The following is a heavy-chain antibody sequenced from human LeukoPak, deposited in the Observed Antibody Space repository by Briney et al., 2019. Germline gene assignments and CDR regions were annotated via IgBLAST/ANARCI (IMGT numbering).Heavy chain of an antibody. V-gene: IGHV3-30*18. CDR2: ISYDGSNK. D-gene: IGHD3-10*01. CDR1: GFTFSSYG. J-gene: IGHJ4*02. Sequence: PGGSLRLSCAASGFTFSSYGMHWVRQAPGKGLEWVAVISYDGSNKYYADSVKGRFTISRDNSKNTLYLQTNSLRAEDTAVYYCAKEHLPMVRGVPVGYWGQGTLVTVSS. CDR3: AKEHLPMVRGVPVGY.